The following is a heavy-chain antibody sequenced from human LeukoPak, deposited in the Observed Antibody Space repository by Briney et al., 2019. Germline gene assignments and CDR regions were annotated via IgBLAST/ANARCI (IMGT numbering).Heavy chain of an antibody. CDR3: ARVQGGLRFLEWLLSPLGMDV. CDR2: ISGSGRST. Sequence: GGSLRLSCAASGITFSSYAMSWVRQAPGKGLEWVSAISGSGRSTYYTDSVKGRFTISRDNSKNTVYLQMNSLRAEDTAVYYCARVQGGLRFLEWLLSPLGMDVWGQGTTVTVSS. CDR1: GITFSSYA. D-gene: IGHD3-3*01. J-gene: IGHJ6*02. V-gene: IGHV3-23*01.